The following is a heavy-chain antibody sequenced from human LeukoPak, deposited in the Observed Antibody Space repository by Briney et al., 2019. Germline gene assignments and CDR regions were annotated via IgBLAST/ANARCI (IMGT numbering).Heavy chain of an antibody. D-gene: IGHD6-13*01. CDR1: GFTFSSYS. CDR2: ISSSSSYI. J-gene: IGHJ4*02. Sequence: GGSLRLSCAASGFTFSSYSMNWVRQAPGKGLEWVSFISSSSSYIYYADSVKGRFTISRDNAKNSLYLQMNSLRAEDTAVYYCARMTYSSSWRDFDYWGQGTLVTVSS. CDR3: ARMTYSSSWRDFDY. V-gene: IGHV3-21*01.